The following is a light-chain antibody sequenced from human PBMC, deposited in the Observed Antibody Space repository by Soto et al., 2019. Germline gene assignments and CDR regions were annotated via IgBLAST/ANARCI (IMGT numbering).Light chain of an antibody. CDR3: SSYTSSAPGVL. CDR1: SSDVGGSDY. Sequence: QSALTQPASVSGSPGQSITISCSGTSSDVGGSDYVSWYQQHPGEAPKLMIYDVSYRPSGISNRFSGSKSGNTASLTISGLQAEDEADYFCSSYTSSAPGVLFGGGTKVTV. J-gene: IGLJ2*01. V-gene: IGLV2-14*03. CDR2: DVS.